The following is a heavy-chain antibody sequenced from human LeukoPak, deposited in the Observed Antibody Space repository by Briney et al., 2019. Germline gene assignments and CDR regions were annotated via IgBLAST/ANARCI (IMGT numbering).Heavy chain of an antibody. J-gene: IGHJ6*02. CDR2: ISYSGST. Sequence: PSETLSLTCTVSGDSINSSRLSCGWIRQPPGKGLEWIGSISYSGSTYYNPSLKTRVTMSVDTSENQFSLKLSSVTAADSTVYYCVRIYCTSPSCYGDSYYGMDVWGQGTTVTVSS. V-gene: IGHV4-39*01. D-gene: IGHD2-2*01. CDR3: VRIYCTSPSCYGDSYYGMDV. CDR1: GDSINSSRLS.